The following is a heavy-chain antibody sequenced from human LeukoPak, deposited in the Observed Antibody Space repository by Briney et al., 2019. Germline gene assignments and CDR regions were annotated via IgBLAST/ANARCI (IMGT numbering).Heavy chain of an antibody. CDR3: AGDAPLGDEYYYDSSGYYYGGHFDY. Sequence: SETLSLTCTVSGGSISSSSYYWGWIRQPPGKGLEWIGSIYYSGSTYYNPSLKSRVTISVDTSKNQFSLKLSSVTAADTAVYYCAGDAPLGDEYYYDSSGYYYGGHFDYWGQGTLVTVSS. CDR1: GGSISSSSYY. CDR2: IYYSGST. D-gene: IGHD3-22*01. V-gene: IGHV4-39*07. J-gene: IGHJ4*02.